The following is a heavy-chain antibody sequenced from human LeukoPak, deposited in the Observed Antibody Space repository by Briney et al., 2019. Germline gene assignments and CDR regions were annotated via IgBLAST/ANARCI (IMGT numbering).Heavy chain of an antibody. V-gene: IGHV3-43*02. J-gene: IGHJ4*02. Sequence: PGGSLRLSCAASGFTFDDHAMHWVRQAPGKGLEWVSLISGDGGSTYYADSVKGRFTISRDNSKNTLYLQMNSLRAEDTAVYYCAKTVTTFASDYWGQGTLVTVSS. D-gene: IGHD4-17*01. CDR1: GFTFDDHA. CDR3: AKTVTTFASDY. CDR2: ISGDGGST.